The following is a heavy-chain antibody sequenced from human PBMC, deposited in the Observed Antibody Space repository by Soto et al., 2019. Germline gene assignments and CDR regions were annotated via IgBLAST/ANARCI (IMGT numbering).Heavy chain of an antibody. V-gene: IGHV4-59*01. Sequence: SETLSLTCTVSGGSIISYYWNWILQSPWKGLEYIGYIHYSGITNYNPSLKSRVTISVDTSKNQFSLKLSSVTAADTAVYYCARGGSGYDKATYYFDYWGQGTLVTVSS. D-gene: IGHD5-12*01. CDR3: ARGGSGYDKATYYFDY. CDR1: GGSIISYY. J-gene: IGHJ4*02. CDR2: IHYSGIT.